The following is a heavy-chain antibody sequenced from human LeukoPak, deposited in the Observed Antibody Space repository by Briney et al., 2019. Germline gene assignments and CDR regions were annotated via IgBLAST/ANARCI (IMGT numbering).Heavy chain of an antibody. J-gene: IGHJ6*03. CDR2: INWNGGRT. V-gene: IGHV3-20*04. CDR1: GFTFDDYG. Sequence: GGSLRLSCAASGFTFDDYGMSWVRQGPGKGLEWVSGINWNGGRTGYADSVKGRFTISRDNAKNSLYLQMNSLRAEDTAVYYCARLANWALIGDYYYMDVWGKGTTVTVSS. CDR3: ARLANWALIGDYYYMDV. D-gene: IGHD7-27*01.